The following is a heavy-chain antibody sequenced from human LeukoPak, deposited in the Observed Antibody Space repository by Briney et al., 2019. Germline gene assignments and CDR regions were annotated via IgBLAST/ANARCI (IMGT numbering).Heavy chain of an antibody. D-gene: IGHD1-1*01. CDR1: GGSISSGGYY. V-gene: IGHV4-30-2*01. CDR2: IYHSGST. CDR3: ARETGTNYYYYYMDV. J-gene: IGHJ6*03. Sequence: PSQTLSLTCTVSGGSISSGGYYWSWIRQPPGKGLEWIGYIYHSGSTYYNPSLKSRVTISVDRSKNQFSLKLSSVTAADTAVYYCARETGTNYYYYYMDVWGKGTTVTVSS.